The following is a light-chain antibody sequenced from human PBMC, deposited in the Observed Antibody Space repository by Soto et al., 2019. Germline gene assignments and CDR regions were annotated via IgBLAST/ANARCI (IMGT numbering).Light chain of an antibody. Sequence: QSALTQPRSVSGSPGQSVTISCTGTSSDVGGYNYVSWYQQHPGKAPKLMIYDVSQRPSGVPDRFSGSKSGNTASLTISGLQAEDEDDYYCCSYAGSYLVVFGGGTKLTVL. CDR1: SSDVGGYNY. CDR3: CSYAGSYLVV. CDR2: DVS. J-gene: IGLJ2*01. V-gene: IGLV2-11*01.